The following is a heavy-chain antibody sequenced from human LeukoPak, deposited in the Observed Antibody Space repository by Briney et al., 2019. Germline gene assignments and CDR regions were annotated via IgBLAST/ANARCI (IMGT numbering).Heavy chain of an antibody. V-gene: IGHV3-30*18. CDR1: GFTFSSYG. Sequence: GGSLRLSCAASGFTFSSYGMHWVRQAPGKELEWVAVISYDGSNKYYADSVKGRFTISRDNSKNTLYLQMNSLRAEDTAVYYCAKGGLLWFGELTIDYWGQGTLVTVSS. CDR2: ISYDGSNK. D-gene: IGHD3-10*01. J-gene: IGHJ4*02. CDR3: AKGGLLWFGELTIDY.